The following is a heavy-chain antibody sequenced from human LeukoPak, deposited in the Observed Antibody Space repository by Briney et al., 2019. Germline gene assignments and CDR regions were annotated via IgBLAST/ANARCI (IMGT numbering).Heavy chain of an antibody. D-gene: IGHD3-3*01. Sequence: ASVKVSCKASGYAFSSYGINWVRQVPGQGLEWMGWISASNGHTNYAQKFQARVTMTTDTSTNTAYMELRALRTDDTAAYYCARDRVSFSYYYYGMDVWGQGTTVTVSS. V-gene: IGHV1-18*01. CDR2: ISASNGHT. J-gene: IGHJ6*02. CDR3: ARDRVSFSYYYYGMDV. CDR1: GYAFSSYG.